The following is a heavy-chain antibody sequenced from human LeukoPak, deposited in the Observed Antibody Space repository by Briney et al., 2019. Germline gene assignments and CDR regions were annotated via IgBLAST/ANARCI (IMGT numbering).Heavy chain of an antibody. CDR3: ASEGSSSSWPYFDY. J-gene: IGHJ4*02. CDR2: ISYDGSNK. D-gene: IGHD6-13*01. Sequence: GGSLRLSCAASGFTFSSYAMHWVRQAPGKGLEWVAVISYDGSNKYYADSVKGRFTISRDNSKNTLYLQMNSLRAEDTAVYYCASEGSSSSWPYFDYWGQGTLSPSPQ. CDR1: GFTFSSYA. V-gene: IGHV3-30*04.